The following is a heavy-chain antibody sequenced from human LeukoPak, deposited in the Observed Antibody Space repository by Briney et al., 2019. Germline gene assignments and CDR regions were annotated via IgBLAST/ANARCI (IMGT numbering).Heavy chain of an antibody. J-gene: IGHJ5*02. Sequence: GGSLRLSCAASGIAVTTNYLSWFRQAPGKGLEWVGFIRSKAYGGTAEYAASVRGRFTISRDDSKSIAYLQMDSLKIGDTAVYFCSIAGKYYTSPWGRGTLVVVSS. CDR2: IRSKAYGGTA. V-gene: IGHV3-49*03. D-gene: IGHD2/OR15-2a*01. CDR3: SIAGKYYTSP. CDR1: GIAVTTNY.